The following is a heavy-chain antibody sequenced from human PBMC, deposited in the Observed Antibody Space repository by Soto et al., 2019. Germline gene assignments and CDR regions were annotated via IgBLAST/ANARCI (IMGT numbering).Heavy chain of an antibody. CDR1: GFSLTKPRMG. V-gene: IGHV2-26*01. CDR3: ARMAATGLYYGIDV. Sequence: QVTLKESGPVLVKPTETLTLTCTVSGFSLTKPRMGVSWIRQPPGKALEWLAHIFSNDEKSYTTSLKTSLTISKDTSKSQVVLTMTNLDPVDSATYYCARMAATGLYYGIDVWGLGTPVTVSS. CDR2: IFSNDEK. D-gene: IGHD6-13*01. J-gene: IGHJ6*02.